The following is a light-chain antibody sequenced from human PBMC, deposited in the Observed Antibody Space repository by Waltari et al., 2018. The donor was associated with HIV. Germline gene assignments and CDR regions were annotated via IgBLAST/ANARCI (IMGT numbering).Light chain of an antibody. CDR2: MNH. V-gene: IGLV1-47*01. CDR3: AVWDDSLNGLV. J-gene: IGLJ2*01. CDR1: TYNVESNY. Sequence: QSVLTQPPSASGTPGQRVTISCFGGTYNVESNYVYWYQQVPGTPPKLLIYMNHERPSGVPDRFSGSKSGTSASLAVSGLRSEDEAAYYCAVWDDSLNGLVFGGGTKLTVL.